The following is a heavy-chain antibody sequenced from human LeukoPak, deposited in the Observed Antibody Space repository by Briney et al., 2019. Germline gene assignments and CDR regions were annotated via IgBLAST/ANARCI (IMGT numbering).Heavy chain of an antibody. J-gene: IGHJ4*02. CDR2: IWYDGSNK. D-gene: IGHD6-19*01. CDR1: GFTFSSYG. V-gene: IGHV3-33*01. Sequence: PGRSLRLSCAASGFTFSSYGMHCVRQAPGKGLEWVAVIWYDGSNKYYADSVKGRFTISRDNSKNTLYLQMNSLRAEDTAVYYCARDLGPAPGISVGGSGFGYWGQGTLVTVSS. CDR3: ARDLGPAPGISVGGSGFGY.